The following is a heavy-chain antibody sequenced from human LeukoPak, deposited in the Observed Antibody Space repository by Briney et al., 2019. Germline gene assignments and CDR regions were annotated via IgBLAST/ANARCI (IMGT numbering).Heavy chain of an antibody. Sequence: GGSLRLSCAASGFTSSSYEMNWVRQAPGKGLEWVSSISSSSYIYYADSVKGRFTISRDNAKNSLYLQMNSLRAEDTAVYYCARALGAFDIWGQGTMVTVSS. CDR2: ISSSSYI. CDR1: GFTSSSYE. V-gene: IGHV3-21*01. CDR3: ARALGAFDI. J-gene: IGHJ3*02.